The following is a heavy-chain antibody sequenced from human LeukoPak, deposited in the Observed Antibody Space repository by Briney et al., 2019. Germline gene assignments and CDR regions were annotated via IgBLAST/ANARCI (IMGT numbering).Heavy chain of an antibody. CDR2: IKQDGSEK. J-gene: IGHJ4*02. CDR3: WARGGFDY. CDR1: GFTFSLYW. D-gene: IGHD3-10*01. Sequence: GGSLRLSCAASGFTFSLYWMNWVRRAPGKGLEWVANIKQDGSEKNYVDSVKGRFTISRDNAKNSLYLQMNNLRAEDTATYYCWARGGFDYWGQGTLVTVSS. V-gene: IGHV3-7*01.